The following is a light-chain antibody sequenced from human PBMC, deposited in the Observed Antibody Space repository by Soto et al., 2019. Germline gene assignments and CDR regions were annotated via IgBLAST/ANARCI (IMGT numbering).Light chain of an antibody. V-gene: IGLV2-14*01. Sequence: ALTQPASVSGSPGQSITISCTGTSSDVGGYNYVSWYQQHPGKAPKLMIYEVSNRPSGVSDRFSGSKSGNTASLTISGLQAEDEADYYCSSYTSATTYVFGTGTKVTVL. CDR1: SSDVGGYNY. CDR3: SSYTSATTYV. CDR2: EVS. J-gene: IGLJ1*01.